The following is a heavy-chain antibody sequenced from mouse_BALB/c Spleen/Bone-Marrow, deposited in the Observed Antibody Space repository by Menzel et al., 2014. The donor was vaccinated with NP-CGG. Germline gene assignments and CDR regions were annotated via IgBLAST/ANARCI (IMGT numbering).Heavy chain of an antibody. D-gene: IGHD1-1*01. V-gene: IGHV1S16*01. CDR3: TIYYGSRPHWHFDV. Sequence: VKLVESGAELVKPGASVKLSCKASGYTFTSYWMHWVKLRPGQGFEWVGGINPGHGRTYYNEKFKRKATLTVDKSSSTAYMQLNSLTSEDSAVYHCTIYYGSRPHWHFDVWGAGTTVTVSS. CDR1: GYTFTSYW. CDR2: INPGHGRT. J-gene: IGHJ1*01.